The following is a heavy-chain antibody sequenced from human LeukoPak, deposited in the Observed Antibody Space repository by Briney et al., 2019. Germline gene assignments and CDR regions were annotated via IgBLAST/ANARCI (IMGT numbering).Heavy chain of an antibody. D-gene: IGHD2-15*01. Sequence: ASVKVSCKTSGFTFTNYAMHWVRQAPGQRLEWMGWINAGNANTKYSQKFQGRVTITRDTSASTAYMELSSLRPDDTAVYYCARGCSDGNCYHVDYWGQGTLVTVSS. CDR2: INAGNANT. V-gene: IGHV1-3*01. CDR1: GFTFTNYA. CDR3: ARGCSDGNCYHVDY. J-gene: IGHJ4*02.